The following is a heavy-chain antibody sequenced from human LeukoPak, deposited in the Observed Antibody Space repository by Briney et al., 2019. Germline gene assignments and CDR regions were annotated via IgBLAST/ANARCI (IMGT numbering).Heavy chain of an antibody. CDR1: GFTFSSYA. D-gene: IGHD2-21*01. J-gene: IGHJ3*02. CDR2: ISGSGGGT. CDR3: ARDFLPQSIPARDAFDI. Sequence: GGSLRLSCAASGFTFSSYAMTWVRQAPGKGLEWVSSISGSGGGTYYADSVRGRFTISRDNSKNTLSLQMNSLRAEDTAVYYCARDFLPQSIPARDAFDIWGQGTMVTVSS. V-gene: IGHV3-23*01.